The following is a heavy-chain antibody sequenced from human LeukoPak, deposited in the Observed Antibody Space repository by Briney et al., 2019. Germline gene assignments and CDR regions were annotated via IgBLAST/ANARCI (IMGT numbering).Heavy chain of an antibody. V-gene: IGHV3-48*01. J-gene: IGHJ4*02. Sequence: GGSLRPSCAASGFAFSSYSMNWVRQAPGKGLEWVSYISSSSITIYYADSVKGRFTISRDNSKNTLYVQMNSLRAEDTAVFYCARDESSGTYLDYWGQGTLVTVSS. CDR2: ISSSSITI. CDR1: GFAFSSYS. CDR3: ARDESSGTYLDY. D-gene: IGHD1-26*01.